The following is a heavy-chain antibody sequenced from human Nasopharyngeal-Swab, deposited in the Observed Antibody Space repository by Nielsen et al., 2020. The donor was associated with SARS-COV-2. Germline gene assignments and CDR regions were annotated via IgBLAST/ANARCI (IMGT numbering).Heavy chain of an antibody. CDR1: GFTFSDYY. CDR3: ARAALTVTYSFDY. V-gene: IGHV3-11*05. D-gene: IGHD3-16*01. CDR2: ISSSSSYT. Sequence: GESLKISCAASGFTFSDYYMSWIRQAPGTGLEWVSYISSSSSYTNYADSVKGRFTISRDNAKNSLYLQMNSLRAEDTAVYYCARAALTVTYSFDYWGQGTLVTVSS. J-gene: IGHJ4*02.